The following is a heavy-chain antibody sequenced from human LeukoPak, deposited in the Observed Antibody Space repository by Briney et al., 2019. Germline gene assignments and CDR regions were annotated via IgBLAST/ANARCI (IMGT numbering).Heavy chain of an antibody. CDR3: ARVKGTARPFIFGMDV. J-gene: IGHJ6*02. V-gene: IGHV4-34*01. CDR2: INHSGST. CDR1: GGSFSGYY. Sequence: ETVSLTCAVYGGSFSGYYWSWIRQPPGKGLEWIGEINHSGSTNYNPSLKSRVTISVDTSKNQFSLKLSSVTAADTAVYYCARVKGTARPFIFGMDVWGQGALVTVSS. D-gene: IGHD3-9*01.